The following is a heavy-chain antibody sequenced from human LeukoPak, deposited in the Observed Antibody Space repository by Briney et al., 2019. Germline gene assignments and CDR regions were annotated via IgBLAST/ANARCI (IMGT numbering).Heavy chain of an antibody. CDR2: ISSSSSYI. J-gene: IGHJ3*02. CDR3: ARMEEVIAATRDGFDI. Sequence: GGSLRLSCAASGFTFSSYSMNWVRQAPGKGLEWVSSISSSSSYIYYADSVKGRFTISRDNAKNSLYLQMNSLRAEDTAVYYCARMEEVIAATRDGFDIWGQGTMVTVSS. D-gene: IGHD2-15*01. V-gene: IGHV3-21*01. CDR1: GFTFSSYS.